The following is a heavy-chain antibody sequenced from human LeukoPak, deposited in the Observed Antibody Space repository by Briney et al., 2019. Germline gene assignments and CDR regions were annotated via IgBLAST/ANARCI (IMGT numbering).Heavy chain of an antibody. CDR3: ARGGYYDSSGYSDY. V-gene: IGHV3-30*03. CDR2: ISYDGSNK. D-gene: IGHD3-22*01. Sequence: PGGSLRLSCAASGFTFSSYGMHWVRQAPSKGLEWVAVISYDGSNKYYADSVKGRFTISRDNSKNTLYLQMNSLRAEDTAVYYCARGGYYDSSGYSDYWGQGTLVTVSS. J-gene: IGHJ4*02. CDR1: GFTFSSYG.